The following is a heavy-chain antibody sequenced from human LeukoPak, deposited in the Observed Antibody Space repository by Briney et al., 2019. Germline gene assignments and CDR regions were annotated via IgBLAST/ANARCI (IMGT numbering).Heavy chain of an antibody. CDR2: IYHSGST. CDR1: GGSISSSSYY. D-gene: IGHD3-10*01. J-gene: IGHJ4*02. Sequence: PSETLSLTCTVSGGSISSSSYYWGWIRQPPGKGLEWIGSIYHSGSTYYNPSLKSRVTISVDTSKNQFSLKLSSVTAADTAVYYCARDLSGSPGRFDYWGQGTLVTVSS. CDR3: ARDLSGSPGRFDY. V-gene: IGHV4-39*07.